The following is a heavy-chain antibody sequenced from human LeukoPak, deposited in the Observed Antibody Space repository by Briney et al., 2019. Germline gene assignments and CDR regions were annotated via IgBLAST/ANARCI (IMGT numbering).Heavy chain of an antibody. V-gene: IGHV3-73*01. D-gene: IGHD1-26*01. CDR2: IRSKANSYAT. CDR3: TRQRRELPEFDY. J-gene: IGHJ4*02. Sequence: GGSLELSRAASGFTFSGSAMQWVRQAWGKGLECVGRIRSKANSYATAYAASVKGRFTISRDDSKNTAYLQMNSLKTEDTAVYYCTRQRRELPEFDYWGQGTLVTVSS. CDR1: GFTFSGSA.